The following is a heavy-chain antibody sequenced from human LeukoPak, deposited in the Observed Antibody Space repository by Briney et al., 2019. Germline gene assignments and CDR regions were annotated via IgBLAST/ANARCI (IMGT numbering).Heavy chain of an antibody. Sequence: SETLSLTCTVSGVSISSHYWTWIRQSPGTGLELLGYISYTWSTNYNPSLKRRVTISRDISKNQFSLNLNPVTAADAAVYYCEKDGGQWELALDHWGQGTLVTVSS. CDR3: EKDGGQWELALDH. CDR2: ISYTWST. J-gene: IGHJ4*02. D-gene: IGHD1-26*01. V-gene: IGHV4-59*11. CDR1: GVSISSHY.